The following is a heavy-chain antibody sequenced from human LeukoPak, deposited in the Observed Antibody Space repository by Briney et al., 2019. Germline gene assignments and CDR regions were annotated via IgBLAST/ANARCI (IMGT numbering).Heavy chain of an antibody. D-gene: IGHD3-10*01. CDR1: GNYW. Sequence: GGSLRLSCAASGNYWMHWVRQAPGKGLVWVSRISSDGCSTYYADSVKGRFTISRDNAKNTLYLQMNSLRVEDTAVYYCARDQRGSVDYWGQGTLVTVSS. CDR3: ARDQRGSVDY. J-gene: IGHJ4*02. V-gene: IGHV3-74*01. CDR2: ISSDGCST.